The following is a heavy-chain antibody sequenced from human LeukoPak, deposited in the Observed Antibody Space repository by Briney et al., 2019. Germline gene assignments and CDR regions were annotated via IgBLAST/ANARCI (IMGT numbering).Heavy chain of an antibody. V-gene: IGHV4-39*01. CDR2: IYYSGST. CDR3: ARIGYSYGSIDY. D-gene: IGHD5-18*01. Sequence: PSETLSLTCSVSGGSISSSDYYWGWIRQPPGKGLEWIGTIYYSGSTYCNPSLKSRVTISVDTSKKQFSLKPSSVTAADTAVYYCARIGYSYGSIDYWGQGTLVTVSS. J-gene: IGHJ4*02. CDR1: GGSISSSDYY.